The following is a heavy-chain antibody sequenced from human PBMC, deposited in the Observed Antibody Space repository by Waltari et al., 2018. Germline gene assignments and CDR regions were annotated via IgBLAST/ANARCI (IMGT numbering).Heavy chain of an antibody. CDR1: GYTFTSYA. CDR3: ARALSYDFWSGYQAALGDY. CDR2: INAGKGNT. V-gene: IGHV1-3*01. Sequence: QVQLVQSGAEVKKPGASVKVSCKASGYTFTSYAMHWVRQAPGQRLEWMGWINAGKGNTKYSQKFQGRVTITRDTSASTAYMELSSLRSEDTAVYYCARALSYDFWSGYQAALGDYWGQGTLVTVSS. J-gene: IGHJ4*02. D-gene: IGHD3-3*01.